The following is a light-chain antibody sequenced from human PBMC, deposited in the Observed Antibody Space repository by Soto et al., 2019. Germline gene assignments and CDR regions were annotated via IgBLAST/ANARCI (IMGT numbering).Light chain of an antibody. CDR1: SSNIGSNA. J-gene: IGLJ2*01. CDR3: AAWDDGLNGVL. V-gene: IGLV1-44*01. Sequence: QAVVTQPPSASGTPGQRVTISCSGGSSNIGSNAVNWYQQLPGTAPKLLIYINNQRPSGVPDRFSGSKSGTSASLAISGLQSEDEADYYCAAWDDGLNGVLFGGGTKVTVL. CDR2: INN.